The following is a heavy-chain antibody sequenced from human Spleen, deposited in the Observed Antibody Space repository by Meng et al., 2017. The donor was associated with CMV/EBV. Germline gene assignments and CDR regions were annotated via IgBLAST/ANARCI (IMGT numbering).Heavy chain of an antibody. D-gene: IGHD3-3*01. V-gene: IGHV3-48*03. CDR2: IGSDCSTI. CDR3: ARDSGTIFGVVIGWFDP. J-gene: IGHJ5*02. Sequence: GESLKISCAASGFTFSSYEMNWVRQAPGKGLEWISYIGSDCSTIYYADSVKGRFTISRDNAKNSLYLQVNSLRAEDTAVYYCARDSGTIFGVVIGWFDPWGQGTLVTVSS. CDR1: GFTFSSYE.